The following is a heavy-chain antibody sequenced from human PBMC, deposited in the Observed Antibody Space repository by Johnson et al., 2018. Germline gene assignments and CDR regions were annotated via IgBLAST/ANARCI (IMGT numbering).Heavy chain of an antibody. CDR1: GFTFSSYG. V-gene: IGHV3-30*03. J-gene: IGHJ3*02. CDR3: ARRITLFGVVQSGGAFDI. CDR2: ISYDGSNK. Sequence: VQLVESGGGVVQPGRSLRLSCAASGFTFSSYGMHWVRQAPGKGLEWVAVISYDGSNKYYADSVKGRFTISRDNSKNTLYLQMNSLRGGDTAVYYCARRITLFGVVQSGGAFDIWGQGTMVTVSS. D-gene: IGHD3-3*01.